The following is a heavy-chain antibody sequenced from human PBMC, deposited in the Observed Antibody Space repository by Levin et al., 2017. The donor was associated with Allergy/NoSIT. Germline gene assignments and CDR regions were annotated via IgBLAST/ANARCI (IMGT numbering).Heavy chain of an antibody. CDR1: GGSVSSGSYY. J-gene: IGHJ4*02. V-gene: IGHV4-61*01. D-gene: IGHD5-12*01. CDR2: IYYSGST. CDR3: AREGLVVPLFDY. Sequence: SETLSLTCTVSGGSVSSGSYYWSWIRQPPGKGLEWIGYIYYSGSTNYNPSLKSRVTISVDTSKNQFSLKLSSVTAADTAVYYCAREGLVVPLFDYWGQGTLVTVSS.